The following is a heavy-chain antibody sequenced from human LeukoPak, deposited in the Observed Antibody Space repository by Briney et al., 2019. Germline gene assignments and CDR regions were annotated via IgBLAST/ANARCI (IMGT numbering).Heavy chain of an antibody. J-gene: IGHJ4*02. CDR3: ARGLHYYYDSSGYPFDY. D-gene: IGHD3-22*01. CDR2: INHSGST. V-gene: IGHV4-34*01. CDR1: GGSFSGYY. Sequence: PSETLSLTCAVYGGSFSGYYWSWIRQPPGKGLEWIGEINHSGSTNYNPSLKSQVTISVDTSKNQFSLKLSSVTAADTAVYYCARGLHYYYDSSGYPFDYWGQGTLVTVSS.